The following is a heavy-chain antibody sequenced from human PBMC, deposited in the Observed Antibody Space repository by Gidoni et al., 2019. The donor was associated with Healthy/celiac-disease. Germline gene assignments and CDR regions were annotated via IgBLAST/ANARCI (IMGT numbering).Heavy chain of an antibody. V-gene: IGHV3-48*02. CDR2: ISSSSSTI. CDR3: ARDHLGYCSSTSCYTVNYYYYYGMDV. D-gene: IGHD2-2*02. Sequence: EVQLVESGGGLVQPGGSLRLSCAASGFTFSSYSMNWVRQAPGKGLEWVSYISSSSSTIYYADSVKGRFTISRDNAKNSLYLQMNSLRDEDTAVYYCARDHLGYCSSTSCYTVNYYYYYGMDVWGQGTTVTVSS. J-gene: IGHJ6*02. CDR1: GFTFSSYS.